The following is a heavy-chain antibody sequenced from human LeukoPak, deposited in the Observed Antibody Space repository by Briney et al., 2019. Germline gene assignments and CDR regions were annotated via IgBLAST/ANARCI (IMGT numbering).Heavy chain of an antibody. J-gene: IGHJ6*03. D-gene: IGHD1-26*01. V-gene: IGHV3-21*01. Sequence: GRSLRLSCAASGFTFSSYSMIWVRQAPGKGLEWVSSISSSSSSIYYADSLKGRFTISRDNAKNSLYLQMNSLRAEDTAVYYCARDRGIVGTTGYYYMDVWGKGTTVTVSS. CDR1: GFTFSSYS. CDR3: ARDRGIVGTTGYYYMDV. CDR2: ISSSSSSI.